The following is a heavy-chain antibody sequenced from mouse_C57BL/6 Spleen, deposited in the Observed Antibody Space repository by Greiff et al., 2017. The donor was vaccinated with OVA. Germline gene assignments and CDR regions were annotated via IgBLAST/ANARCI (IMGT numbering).Heavy chain of an antibody. D-gene: IGHD1-1*01. Sequence: EVMLVESGGGLVQPGGSLSLSCAASGFTFTDYYMSWVRQPPGKALEWLGFIRNKANGYTTEYSASVKGRFTISRDNTQSFLYLQMNDLSAEDSDTSYSARSSPGYYGSGYPPFDYWGQGTTLTVSS. CDR1: GFTFTDYY. CDR3: ARSSPGYYGSGYPPFDY. V-gene: IGHV7-3*01. CDR2: IRNKANGYTT. J-gene: IGHJ2*01.